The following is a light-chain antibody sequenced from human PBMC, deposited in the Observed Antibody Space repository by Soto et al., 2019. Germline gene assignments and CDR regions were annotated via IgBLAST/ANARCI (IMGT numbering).Light chain of an antibody. V-gene: IGLV2-23*01. Sequence: QSALPQPASVSGSPGQSITISCTGTSSDVGTYNLVSWYQQHPGKAPKLMIYEGSKRPSGVSNRFSGSRSGNTASLTISGLQAEDEADYYCCSYAGSTTFYVFGTGTQLTVL. CDR3: CSYAGSTTFYV. CDR1: SSDVGTYNL. CDR2: EGS. J-gene: IGLJ1*01.